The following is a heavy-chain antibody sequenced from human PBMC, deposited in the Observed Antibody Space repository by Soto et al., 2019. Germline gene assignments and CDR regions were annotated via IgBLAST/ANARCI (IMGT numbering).Heavy chain of an antibody. J-gene: IGHJ6*03. CDR2: IVVGSGNT. CDR1: GFTFTSSA. CDR3: AADPHIGYCSGGSCSPAGYYYYYMDV. Sequence: ASVKVSCKASGFTFTSSAMQWVRQARGQRLEWIGWIVVGSGNTNYAQKFQERVTITRDMSTSTAYMELSSLRSEDTAVYYCAADPHIGYCSGGSCSPAGYYYYYMDVWGKGTTVTVSS. V-gene: IGHV1-58*02. D-gene: IGHD2-15*01.